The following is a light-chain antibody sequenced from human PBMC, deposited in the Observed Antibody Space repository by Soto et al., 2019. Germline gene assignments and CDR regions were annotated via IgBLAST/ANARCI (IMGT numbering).Light chain of an antibody. CDR3: QQYNNWPPVT. Sequence: ELVLTQSPDTLSLSPGERATLSCRASQSVSARFLAWYQHRPGQAPRLLISATSTRAPGIPDRFSGSGSGTDFTLTISSLEPEDVAVYYCQQYNNWPPVTFGPGTKVDI. CDR2: ATS. J-gene: IGKJ3*01. CDR1: QSVSARF. V-gene: IGKV3-20*01.